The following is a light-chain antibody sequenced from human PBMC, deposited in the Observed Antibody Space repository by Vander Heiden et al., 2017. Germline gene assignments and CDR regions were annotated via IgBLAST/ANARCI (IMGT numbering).Light chain of an antibody. CDR2: GAS. Sequence: IHLTPSPSSLSASVGDRVTITCRPSQGVTSYLAWYQQKPGKAPKLLIYGASTLQSGVPSRFSGSGSGTDFTLTISSLQPEDFATYYCQQLNSYPLTFGGGTKVEIK. CDR3: QQLNSYPLT. J-gene: IGKJ4*01. CDR1: QGVTSY. V-gene: IGKV1-9*01.